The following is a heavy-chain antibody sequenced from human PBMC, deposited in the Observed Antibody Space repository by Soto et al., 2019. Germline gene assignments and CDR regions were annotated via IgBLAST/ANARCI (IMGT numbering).Heavy chain of an antibody. CDR1: GGTFSSYA. V-gene: IGHV1-69*06. J-gene: IGHJ6*02. D-gene: IGHD3-22*01. Sequence: GASVKVSCKASGGTFSSYAISRVRQAPGQGLEWMGGIIPIFGTANYAQKFQGRVTITADKSTSTAYMELSSLRSEDTAVYYCARDYYDSSSYYYYYYGMDVWGQGTTVTVSS. CDR2: IIPIFGTA. CDR3: ARDYYDSSSYYYYYYGMDV.